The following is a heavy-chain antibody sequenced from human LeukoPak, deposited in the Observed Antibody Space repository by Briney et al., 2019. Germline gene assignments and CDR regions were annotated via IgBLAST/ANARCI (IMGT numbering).Heavy chain of an antibody. J-gene: IGHJ4*02. CDR1: GYSIRSGYY. D-gene: IGHD4-11*01. V-gene: IGHV4-38-2*02. CDR3: ARCTVTTGAFDY. Sequence: SETLSLTCTVSGYSIRSGYYWGWIRQPPGKGLEWIGSIYHSGSTYYNPSLKSRVTLSVDTSKNQFSLKLSSVTAADTAVYYCARCTVTTGAFDYWGQGTLVTVSS. CDR2: IYHSGST.